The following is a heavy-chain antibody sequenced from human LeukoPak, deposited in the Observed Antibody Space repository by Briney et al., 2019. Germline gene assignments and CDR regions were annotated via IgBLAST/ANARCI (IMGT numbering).Heavy chain of an antibody. D-gene: IGHD3-9*01. CDR2: IYYSGST. CDR3: ARFPPPVLRYFDWSDY. V-gene: IGHV4-39*01. CDR1: GGSISSGGYY. J-gene: IGHJ4*02. Sequence: SSETLSLTCTVSGGSISSGGYYWGWIRQPPGKGLEWIGSIYYSGSTYYNPSLKSRVTISVDTSKNQFSLKLSSVTAADTAVYYCARFPPPVLRYFDWSDYWGQGTLVTVSS.